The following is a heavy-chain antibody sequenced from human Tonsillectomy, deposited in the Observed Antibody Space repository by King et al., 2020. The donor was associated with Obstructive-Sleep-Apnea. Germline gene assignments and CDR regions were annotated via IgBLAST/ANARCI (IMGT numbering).Heavy chain of an antibody. CDR3: ARDSSPYSSNWVLLLPFDY. CDR1: GFTFSDYY. CDR2: ISSSGSTI. D-gene: IGHD6-13*01. J-gene: IGHJ4*02. Sequence: VQLVESGGGLVKPGGSLRLSCAASGFTFSDYYMSWIRQAPGKGLEWVSYISSSGSTIYYADSVKGRFTISRDNAKNSQFLQMNSLRAEDTAVYYCARDSSPYSSNWVLLLPFDYWGQGTLVTVSS. V-gene: IGHV3-11*01.